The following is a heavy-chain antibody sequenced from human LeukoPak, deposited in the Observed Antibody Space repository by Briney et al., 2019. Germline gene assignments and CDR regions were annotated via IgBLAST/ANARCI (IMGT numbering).Heavy chain of an antibody. D-gene: IGHD1-26*01. CDR1: GYSFTSYW. J-gene: IGHJ4*02. V-gene: IGHV5-51*01. CDR2: IYPGDSDT. Sequence: GESLKISCKTSGYSFTSYWIGWVRQMPGKGLEWMGVIYPGDSDTRYSPSLQGQVTISADKSISTAYLQWSSLKASDTAMYYCARHKGVVGAYLFDYWGQGTLVTVSS. CDR3: ARHKGVVGAYLFDY.